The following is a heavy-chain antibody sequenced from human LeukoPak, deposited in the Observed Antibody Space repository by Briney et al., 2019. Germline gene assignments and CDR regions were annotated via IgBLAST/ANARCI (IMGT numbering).Heavy chain of an antibody. D-gene: IGHD3-9*01. CDR3: AKDNGGYDILTGNYMDV. CDR2: ISGSGGST. CDR1: GFTFSSDA. V-gene: IGHV3-23*01. Sequence: PGGSLRLSCAASGFTFSSDAMSWVRQAPGKGLEWVSAISGSGGSTYYADSVKGRFTISRDNSKHTLYLQMNSLRAEDTAVYYCAKDNGGYDILTGNYMDVWGEGPTVTVS. J-gene: IGHJ6*03.